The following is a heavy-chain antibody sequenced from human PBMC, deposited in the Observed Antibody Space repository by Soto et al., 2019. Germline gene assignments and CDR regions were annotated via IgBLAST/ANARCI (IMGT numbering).Heavy chain of an antibody. D-gene: IGHD2-2*01. Sequence: SLRLSCAASGFTFSSYWMHWVRQAPGKGLVWVSRINSDGSSTSYADSVRGRFTISRDNAKNTLYPQMNSLRAEDTAVYYCASRISDATYYYYGMDVWGQGTTVTVSS. CDR2: INSDGSST. J-gene: IGHJ6*02. CDR3: ASRISDATYYYYGMDV. V-gene: IGHV3-74*01. CDR1: GFTFSSYW.